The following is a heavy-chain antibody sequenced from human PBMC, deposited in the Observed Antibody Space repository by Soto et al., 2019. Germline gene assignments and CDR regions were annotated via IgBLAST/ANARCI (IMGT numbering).Heavy chain of an antibody. Sequence: EVQLVESGGGLVQPGGSLRLSCAASGFTFSSYWMHWVRQAPGKGLVWVSRINSDGSSTSYADSVKGRFTISRDNAKNTLYLQMNSLRGEDTAVYYCAREPRDGYNPDYWGQGTLVTVSS. D-gene: IGHD5-12*01. CDR1: GFTFSSYW. V-gene: IGHV3-74*01. J-gene: IGHJ4*02. CDR2: INSDGSST. CDR3: AREPRDGYNPDY.